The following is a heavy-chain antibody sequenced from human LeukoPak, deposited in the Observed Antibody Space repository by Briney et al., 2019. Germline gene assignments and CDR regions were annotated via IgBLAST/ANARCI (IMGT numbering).Heavy chain of an antibody. Sequence: GGSLRLSWAASGVTFRSYGMHWVRQAPGKGLEWVALISSDGNDKLYGESVRGRFTVSRDDSKSTLYLQMNSLRAEDTAVYYCTTKVIRGNSGDDYDDWGQGTLVTVSS. J-gene: IGHJ4*02. CDR3: TTKVIRGNSGDDYDD. CDR2: ISSDGNDK. CDR1: GVTFRSYG. V-gene: IGHV3-30*03. D-gene: IGHD5-12*01.